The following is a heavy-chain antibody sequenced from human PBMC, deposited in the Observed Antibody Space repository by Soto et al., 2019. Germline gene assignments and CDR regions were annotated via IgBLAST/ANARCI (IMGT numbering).Heavy chain of an antibody. Sequence: ETLSLTCAVSGGSISSSNWWSWVRQPPGKGLEWIGEIYHSGSTNYNPSLKSRVTISVDKSKNQFSLKLSSVTAADTAVYYCARGRKWELLSHYYYGMDVWGQGTTVTVSS. CDR2: IYHSGST. J-gene: IGHJ6*02. V-gene: IGHV4-4*02. CDR3: ARGRKWELLSHYYYGMDV. D-gene: IGHD1-26*01. CDR1: GGSISSSNW.